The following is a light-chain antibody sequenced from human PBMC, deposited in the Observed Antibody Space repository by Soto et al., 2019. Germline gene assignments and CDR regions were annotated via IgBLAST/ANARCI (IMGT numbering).Light chain of an antibody. J-gene: IGKJ1*01. CDR2: GAS. Sequence: EIVMTQSPATLSVSPGERATLSCRASQSVSSNLAWYQQKPGQAPRLLIYGASTRATGVPARFTCSGSGTEFTLTINSLQFEAFAFYYCQECSDWRTVGQGTKVEIK. V-gene: IGKV3-15*01. CDR1: QSVSSN. CDR3: QECSDWRT.